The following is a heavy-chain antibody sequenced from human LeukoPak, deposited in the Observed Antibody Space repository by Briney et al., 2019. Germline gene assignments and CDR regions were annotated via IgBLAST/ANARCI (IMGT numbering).Heavy chain of an antibody. CDR1: GFTFSSYA. V-gene: IGHV3-30-3*01. D-gene: IGHD6-13*01. CDR3: ARGHRSQIAAAGTA. CDR2: ISYDGSNK. Sequence: PGGSLRLSCAASGFTFSSYAMHWVRQAPGKGLEWVAVISYDGSNKYYADSVKGRFTNSRDNSKNTLYLQTNSLRAEDTAVYYCARGHRSQIAAAGTAWGQGTLVTVSS. J-gene: IGHJ5*02.